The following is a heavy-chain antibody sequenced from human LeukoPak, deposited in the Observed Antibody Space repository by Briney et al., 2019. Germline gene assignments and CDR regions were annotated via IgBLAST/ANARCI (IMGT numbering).Heavy chain of an antibody. Sequence: PGRSLRLSCAASGFTFSSYGMHWVRQAPGKGLEWVAVIWYDGSNKYYADSVKGRFTISRDNSKNTLYLQMNSLRAEDTAVYYCASPDIAAAGITYGMDVWGQGTTVTVSS. CDR1: GFTFSSYG. D-gene: IGHD6-13*01. CDR2: IWYDGSNK. CDR3: ASPDIAAAGITYGMDV. V-gene: IGHV3-33*01. J-gene: IGHJ6*02.